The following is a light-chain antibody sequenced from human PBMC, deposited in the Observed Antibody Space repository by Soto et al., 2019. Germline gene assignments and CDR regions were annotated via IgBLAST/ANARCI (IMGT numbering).Light chain of an antibody. CDR1: SSNIGSNT. CDR2: SNN. CDR3: AAWDDRLNGFYV. V-gene: IGLV1-44*01. J-gene: IGLJ1*01. Sequence: QSVLTQPPSASGTPGQRVTISCSGSSSNIGSNTVNWYQQLPGTAPKLLIYSNNQRPSGVPDRFSGSKSGTSASLAISGLQSEDEAEYYCAAWDDRLNGFYVFGTGTKVTVL.